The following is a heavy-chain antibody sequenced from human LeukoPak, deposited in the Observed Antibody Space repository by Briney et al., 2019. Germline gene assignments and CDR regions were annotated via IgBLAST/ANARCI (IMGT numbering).Heavy chain of an antibody. CDR2: IYHSGST. CDR3: ARLYYYDSSGYYYFDY. J-gene: IGHJ4*02. D-gene: IGHD3-22*01. CDR1: GGSISSSNW. V-gene: IGHV4-4*02. Sequence: PSGTLSLTCAVSGGSISSSNWWSWVRQPPGKGLEWIGEIYHSGSTNYNPSLKSRVTISVDKSKNQFSLKLSSVTAADTAMYYCARLYYYDSSGYYYFDYWGQGTLVTVSS.